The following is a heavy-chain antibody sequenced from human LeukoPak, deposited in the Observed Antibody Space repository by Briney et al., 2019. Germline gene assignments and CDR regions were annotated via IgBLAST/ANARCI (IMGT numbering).Heavy chain of an antibody. CDR3: AGDESGWYFGL. D-gene: IGHD6-25*01. J-gene: IGHJ2*01. CDR1: GFTFSSYG. CDR2: IWYAGNNK. Sequence: GGSLRLSCVASGFTFSSYGMHWVRQAPGKGLEWVAVIWYAGNNKYYADSVKGRFTISRDNSKNMLSLQMNSLRGEDTAVYYCAGDESGWYFGLCGRSTLVTASS. V-gene: IGHV3-33*01.